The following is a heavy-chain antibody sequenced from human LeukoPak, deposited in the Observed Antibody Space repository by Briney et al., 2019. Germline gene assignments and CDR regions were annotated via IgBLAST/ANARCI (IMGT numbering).Heavy chain of an antibody. J-gene: IGHJ4*02. CDR2: TYYRSKWYN. CDR3: ARGSREQWLVQGGFDY. CDR1: GDSVSSNSAA. Sequence: SRTLSLTCAISGDSVSSNSAAWNWIRQSPSRGLEWLGRTYYRSKWYNDYAVSVKSRITINPDTSKNQFSLQLNSVTPEDTAVYYCARGSREQWLVQGGFDYWGQGTLVTVSS. D-gene: IGHD6-19*01. V-gene: IGHV6-1*01.